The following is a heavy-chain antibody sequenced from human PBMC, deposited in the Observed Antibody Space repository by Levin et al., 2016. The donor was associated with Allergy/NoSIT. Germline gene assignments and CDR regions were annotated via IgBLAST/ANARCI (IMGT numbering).Heavy chain of an antibody. CDR3: ARAQISSSWYRL. D-gene: IGHD6-13*01. Sequence: WIRQPPGKGLEWIGEINHSGSTNYNPSLKSRVTISVDTSKNQFSLKLSSVTAADTAVYYCARAQISSSWYRLWGQGTLVTVSS. V-gene: IGHV4-34*01. CDR2: INHSGST. J-gene: IGHJ4*02.